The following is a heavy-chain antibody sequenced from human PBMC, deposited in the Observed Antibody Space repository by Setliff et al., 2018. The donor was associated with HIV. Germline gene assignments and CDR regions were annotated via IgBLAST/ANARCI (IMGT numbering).Heavy chain of an antibody. V-gene: IGHV3-30*04. CDR1: GFLFSAYA. CDR3: TRDIALAGDLLGGDY. Sequence: GGSLRLSCAASGFLFSAYAIHWVRQAPGEGLEWVAVISDDGHTKYYIDSVKGRFTVSRDNSKNTLYLQMTSVRAEDTAVYYCTRDIALAGDLLGGDYWGQGTLVTVSS. CDR2: ISDDGHTK. D-gene: IGHD6-19*01. J-gene: IGHJ4*02.